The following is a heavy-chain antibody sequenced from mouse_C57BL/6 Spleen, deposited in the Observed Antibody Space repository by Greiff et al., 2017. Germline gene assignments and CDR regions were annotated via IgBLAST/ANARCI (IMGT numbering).Heavy chain of an antibody. J-gene: IGHJ4*01. Sequence: QVQLQQPGAELVRPGSSVKLSCKASGYTFTSYWMDWVKQRPGQGLEWIGNIYPSDSETHYNQKFKDKATLTVDKSSSTAYMQLSSLTSEDSAVYYCARGGYYGSSYGYAMDYWGQGTSVTVSS. CDR3: ARGGYYGSSYGYAMDY. CDR1: GYTFTSYW. CDR2: IYPSDSET. D-gene: IGHD1-1*01. V-gene: IGHV1-61*01.